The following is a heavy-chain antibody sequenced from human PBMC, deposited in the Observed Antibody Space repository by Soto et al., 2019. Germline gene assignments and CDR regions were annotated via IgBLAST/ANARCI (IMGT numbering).Heavy chain of an antibody. CDR1: GFTFSSYA. Sequence: GGSMRLSCSASGFTFSSYAMHWVRQAPGKGLEWVAVISYDGSNKYYADSVKGRFTISRDNSKNTLYLQMNSLRAEDTAVYYCAKDIGPGYDFWSGYYPYWGQGTLVTVSS. CDR2: ISYDGSNK. CDR3: AKDIGPGYDFWSGYYPY. D-gene: IGHD3-3*01. J-gene: IGHJ4*02. V-gene: IGHV3-30*04.